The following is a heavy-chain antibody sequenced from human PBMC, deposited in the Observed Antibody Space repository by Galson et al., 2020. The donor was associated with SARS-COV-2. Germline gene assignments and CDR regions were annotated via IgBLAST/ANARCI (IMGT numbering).Heavy chain of an antibody. D-gene: IGHD1-26*01. V-gene: IGHV3-33*01. CDR1: GFTFSSYA. CDR2: IWYDGSNK. CDR3: ARDLVGATYFDY. J-gene: IGHJ4*02. Sequence: GESLKISCAASGFTFSSYAMHWVRQAPGKGLEWVAVIWYDGSNKYYADSVKGRFTISRDNSKNTLYLQMNSLRAEDTAVYYCARDLVGATYFDYWGQGTLVTVSS.